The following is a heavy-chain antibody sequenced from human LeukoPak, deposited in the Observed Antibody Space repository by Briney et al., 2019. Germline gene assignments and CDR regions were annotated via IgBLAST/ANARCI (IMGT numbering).Heavy chain of an antibody. CDR3: AKDRNGGSPYYFDF. J-gene: IGHJ4*02. CDR1: GFTFSSSA. CDR2: ISASGGST. D-gene: IGHD1-26*01. Sequence: GGSLRLSCAASGFTFSSSAMSWVRQVPGKGLEWVSGISASGGSTYYAGSVRGRFTISGDNSKNTLYLQMNSLRAEDTAVYYCAKDRNGGSPYYFDFWGQGTLVTVSS. V-gene: IGHV3-23*01.